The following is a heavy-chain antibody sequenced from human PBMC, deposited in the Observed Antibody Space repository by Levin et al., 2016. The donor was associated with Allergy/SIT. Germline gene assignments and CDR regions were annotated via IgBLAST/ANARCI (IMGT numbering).Heavy chain of an antibody. J-gene: IGHJ5*02. CDR3: ARGDYYDSSGTYYVRWFDP. Sequence: ASVKVSCKASGYTFASHGISWVRQAPGQGLEWMGWISGYNGNTNYAQKFQGRVTMTTDTSTTTAYMELRSLRSDDTAVYYCARGDYYDSSGTYYVRWFDPWGQGTLVTVSS. D-gene: IGHD3-22*01. V-gene: IGHV1-18*04. CDR1: GYTFASHG. CDR2: ISGYNGNT.